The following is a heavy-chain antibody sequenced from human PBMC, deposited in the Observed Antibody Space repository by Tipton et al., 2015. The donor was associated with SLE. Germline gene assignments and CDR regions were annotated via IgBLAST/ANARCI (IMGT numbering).Heavy chain of an antibody. J-gene: IGHJ5*02. Sequence: TLSLTCTVSGGSLSSYYWSWIRQPPGKGLEWIGYVSYSGYTNYNPSLKSRVTMSVDTSKRQFSLRLDSVTDADTAIYFCARAKSAMGSYDTWGQGAQVTVSS. D-gene: IGHD2-21*01. V-gene: IGHV4-59*01. CDR3: ARAKSAMGSYDT. CDR1: GGSLSSYY. CDR2: VSYSGYT.